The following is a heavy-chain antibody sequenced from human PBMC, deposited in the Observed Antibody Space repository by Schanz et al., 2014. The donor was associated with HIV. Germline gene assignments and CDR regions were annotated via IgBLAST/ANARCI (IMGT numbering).Heavy chain of an antibody. D-gene: IGHD3-22*01. CDR3: VKGERIGYRIEVTGPTFDY. CDR1: GFTFSIYG. J-gene: IGHJ4*02. Sequence: HVQLVESGGGVVQPGGSLRLSCAASGFTFSIYGIHWVRQAPGKGLEWVALIPYDGNNDFYADSVKGRFTISRDNAKNTLYVQIRSLRNEDTAVYYCVKGERIGYRIEVTGPTFDYWGQGTLVTVSS. CDR2: IPYDGNND. V-gene: IGHV3-30*18.